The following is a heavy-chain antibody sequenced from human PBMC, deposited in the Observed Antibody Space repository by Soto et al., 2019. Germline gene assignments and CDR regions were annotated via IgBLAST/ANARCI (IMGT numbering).Heavy chain of an antibody. CDR3: ARDPMVRASYGRDV. Sequence: GGSLRLSCAASGFTFSSYSMNWVRQAPGKGLEWVSSISSSSSYIYYADSVKGRFTISRDNAKNSLYLQMNSLRAEDTAVYYCARDPMVRASYGRDVWGQGTTVTVSS. CDR2: ISSSSSYI. J-gene: IGHJ6*02. D-gene: IGHD3-10*01. CDR1: GFTFSSYS. V-gene: IGHV3-21*01.